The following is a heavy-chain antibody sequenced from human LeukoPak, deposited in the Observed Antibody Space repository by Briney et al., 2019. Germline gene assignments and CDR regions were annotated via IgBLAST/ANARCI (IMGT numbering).Heavy chain of an antibody. CDR2: ISYDGSNK. D-gene: IGHD1-26*01. V-gene: IGHV3-30-3*01. CDR1: GFTFSSYS. Sequence: GESLTLSCTASGFTFSSYSMHWVRQAPGKGLEWVAVISYDGSNKFYADSVKGRFTVSRDNSKNTLYLQMNSLRAEDTAIYYCARVSGSPYAFDIWGQGTMVTVSS. CDR3: ARVSGSPYAFDI. J-gene: IGHJ3*02.